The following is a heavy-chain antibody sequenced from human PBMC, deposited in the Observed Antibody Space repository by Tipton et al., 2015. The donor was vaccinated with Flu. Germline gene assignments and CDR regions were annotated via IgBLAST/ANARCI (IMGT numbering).Heavy chain of an antibody. CDR3: ARAGGLYAFDI. Sequence: TLSLTCTVSGGSISSYYWSWIRQPPGKGLEWIGYIYYSGSTNYNPSLKSRVTISVDTSKNQFSLKLSSVTAADTAVYYCARAGGLYAFDIWGQGKMVTVSS. J-gene: IGHJ3*02. CDR2: IYYSGST. D-gene: IGHD1-26*01. CDR1: GGSISSYY. V-gene: IGHV4-59*01.